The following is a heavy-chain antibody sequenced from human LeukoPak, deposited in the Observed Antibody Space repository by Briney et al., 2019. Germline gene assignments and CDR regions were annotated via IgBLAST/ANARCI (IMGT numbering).Heavy chain of an antibody. V-gene: IGHV4-59*08. Sequence: SETLSPTCTVSGGSISSYYWSWIRQPPGKGLEWIGYIYYSGSTNYNPSLKSRVTISVDTSKNQFSLKLSSVTAADTAVYYCARHTRGLTMVRGVRGWFDPWGQGTLVTVSS. CDR3: ARHTRGLTMVRGVRGWFDP. D-gene: IGHD3-10*01. CDR1: GGSISSYY. J-gene: IGHJ5*02. CDR2: IYYSGST.